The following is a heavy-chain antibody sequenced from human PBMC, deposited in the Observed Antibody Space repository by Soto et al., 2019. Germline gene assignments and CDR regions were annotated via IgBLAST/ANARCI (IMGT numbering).Heavy chain of an antibody. Sequence: EVQLVESGGGLVKPGGSLRLSCAASGFTFSSYSMNWVRQAPGKGLEWVSSISSSSSYIYYADSVKGRFTISRDNAKNSLYLPMNSPRAEDTAVYYCARDRREPAAIPAVYYYYGMDSCGQGTTVTFSS. J-gene: IGHJ6*02. V-gene: IGHV3-21*01. D-gene: IGHD2-2*02. CDR2: ISSSSSYI. CDR3: ARDRREPAAIPAVYYYYGMDS. CDR1: GFTFSSYS.